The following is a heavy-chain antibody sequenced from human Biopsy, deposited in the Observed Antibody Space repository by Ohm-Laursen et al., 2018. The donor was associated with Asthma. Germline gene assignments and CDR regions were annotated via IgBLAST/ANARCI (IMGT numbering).Heavy chain of an antibody. CDR1: GFSLSTSGGG. D-gene: IGHD1-26*01. V-gene: IGHV2-5*02. J-gene: IGHJ4*02. CDR2: IYWDDDK. CDR3: VHTLVGLKAFDF. Sequence: TQTLTLTCTVSGFSLSTSGGGVGWIRQPPGKALEWLGNIYWDDDKRYSPSLQSRLTITRDTPKDQVVLTMTNMGSVDTGTYYCVHTLVGLKAFDFWGQGTLVTVSS.